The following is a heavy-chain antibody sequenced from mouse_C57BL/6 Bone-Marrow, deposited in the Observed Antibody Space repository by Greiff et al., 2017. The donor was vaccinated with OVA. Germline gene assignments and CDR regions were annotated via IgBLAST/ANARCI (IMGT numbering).Heavy chain of an antibody. V-gene: IGHV1-53*01. CDR1: GYTFTSYW. J-gene: IGHJ1*03. CDR2: INPSNGGT. Sequence: QVQLKQPGTELVKPGASVKLSCKASGYTFTSYWMHWVKQRPGQGLEWIGNINPSNGGTNYNEKFKSKATLTVDKSSSTAYMQLSSLTSEDSAVYYCAGGSSYCWYFDVWGTGTTVTVSS. D-gene: IGHD1-1*01. CDR3: AGGSSYCWYFDV.